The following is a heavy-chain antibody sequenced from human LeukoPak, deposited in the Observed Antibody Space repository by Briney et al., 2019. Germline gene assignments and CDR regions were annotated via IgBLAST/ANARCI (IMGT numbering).Heavy chain of an antibody. J-gene: IGHJ5*02. CDR1: GFTFSSYG. V-gene: IGHV4-34*01. Sequence: HPGGSLRLSCAASGFTFSSYGMSWIRQPPGKGLEWIGEINHSGSTNYNPSLKSRVTISVDTSKNQFSLKLSSVTAADTAVYYCARRRSIAAAGTGRWFDPWGQGTLVTVSS. D-gene: IGHD6-13*01. CDR2: INHSGST. CDR3: ARRRSIAAAGTGRWFDP.